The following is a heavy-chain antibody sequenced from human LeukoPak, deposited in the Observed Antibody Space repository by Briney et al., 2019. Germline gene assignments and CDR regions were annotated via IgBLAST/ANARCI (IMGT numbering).Heavy chain of an antibody. CDR2: IYYSGST. D-gene: IGHD4-23*01. Sequence: SETLSLTCTVSGGSISSSSYYWGWIRQPPGKGLEWIGSIYYSGSTYYNPSLKSRVTISVDTSKNQFSLKLSSVTAADTAVYYCARRNYGGKVFDPWGQGTLVTVSS. CDR3: ARRNYGGKVFDP. J-gene: IGHJ5*02. CDR1: GGSISSSSYY. V-gene: IGHV4-39*07.